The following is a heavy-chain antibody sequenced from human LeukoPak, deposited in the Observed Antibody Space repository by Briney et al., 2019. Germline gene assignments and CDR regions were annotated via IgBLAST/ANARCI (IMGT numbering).Heavy chain of an antibody. Sequence: GGSLRLSCAASGFTFSNYEMNWVRQAPGKGLEWLSYISGSGSTIYYADSVKGRFTMSRDNAKNSLYLQMNSLRAEDTAVYYCARVTSPYVFDIWGQGTMVTVSS. CDR3: ARVTSPYVFDI. CDR2: ISGSGSTI. J-gene: IGHJ3*02. CDR1: GFTFSNYE. D-gene: IGHD3-3*01. V-gene: IGHV3-48*03.